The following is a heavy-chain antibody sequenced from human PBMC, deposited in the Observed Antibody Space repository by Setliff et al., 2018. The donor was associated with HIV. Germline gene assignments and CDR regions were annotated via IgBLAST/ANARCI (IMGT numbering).Heavy chain of an antibody. D-gene: IGHD4-17*01. CDR1: GGSISNYY. Sequence: SETLSLTCTVSGGSISNYYWSWIRQPPGKGLELIGYISYTGSTNYNPSLKTRVTISVDTSKNQFSLKLRSVTAADTAVYYCARDPPGYGDSNDYWGQGTLVTVSS. CDR3: ARDPPGYGDSNDY. J-gene: IGHJ4*02. CDR2: ISYTGST. V-gene: IGHV4-59*01.